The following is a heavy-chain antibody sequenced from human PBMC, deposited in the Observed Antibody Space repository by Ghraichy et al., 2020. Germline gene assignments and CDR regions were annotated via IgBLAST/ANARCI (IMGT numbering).Heavy chain of an antibody. CDR2: IERSGNT. D-gene: IGHD2-2*01. V-gene: IGHV4-4*09. J-gene: IGHJ6*02. CDR3: ARSNVVVPGALIGHHYYYDGMDV. Sequence: SQTLSLTCTVSGASISSYSWSWVRQPPGKGLEWIAEIERSGNTNYNPSLQSRGIISVDTSKKQFSLRLYSVTAADTAVYFCARSNVVVPGALIGHHYYYDGMDVWGQGTTVTVSS. CDR1: GASISSYS.